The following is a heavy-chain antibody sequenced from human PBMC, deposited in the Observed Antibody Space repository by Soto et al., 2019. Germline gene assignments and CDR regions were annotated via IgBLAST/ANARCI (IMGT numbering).Heavy chain of an antibody. Sequence: GGSLRLSCAASGFTFSSYGMHWVRQAPGKGLEWVAVISYDGSNKYYADSVKGRFTISRDNSKNTLYLQMNSLRAEDTAVYYCALGPQLDLAESFQHWGQGTLVTVSS. D-gene: IGHD6-13*01. V-gene: IGHV3-30*03. CDR1: GFTFSSYG. CDR2: ISYDGSNK. CDR3: ALGPQLDLAESFQH. J-gene: IGHJ1*01.